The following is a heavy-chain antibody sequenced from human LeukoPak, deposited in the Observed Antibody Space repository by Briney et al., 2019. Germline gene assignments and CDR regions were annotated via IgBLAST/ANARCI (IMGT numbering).Heavy chain of an antibody. Sequence: PGGSLRLSCAASGFTVSFNYMSWVRQAPGKGLEWVSAIFSGGDTYYADSVKGRFSISRDNSKNTLYLQMNSLRAEDTAVYYCAKDRVAEMATIEGDFDPWGQGTLVTVSS. CDR3: AKDRVAEMATIEGDFDP. CDR2: IFSGGDT. V-gene: IGHV3-53*01. J-gene: IGHJ5*02. CDR1: GFTVSFNY. D-gene: IGHD5-24*01.